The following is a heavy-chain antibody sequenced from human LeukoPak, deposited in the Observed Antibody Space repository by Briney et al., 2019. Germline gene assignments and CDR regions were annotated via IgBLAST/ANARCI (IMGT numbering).Heavy chain of an antibody. CDR1: GDPMSSYY. CDR2: SYYSGST. J-gene: IGHJ4*02. D-gene: IGHD6-19*01. V-gene: IGHV4-59*01. Sequence: SETLSLTCAVSGDPMSSYYWSWIRQPPGKGLEWIGYSYYSGSTDYNPSLRSRVTISVDTSKKQFSLNLRAVTAADTAMYYCARHDGSGWYVYWGQGTLVTVSS. CDR3: ARHDGSGWYVY.